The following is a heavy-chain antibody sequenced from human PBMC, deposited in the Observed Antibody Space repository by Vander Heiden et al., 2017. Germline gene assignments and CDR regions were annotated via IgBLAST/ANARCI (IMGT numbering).Heavy chain of an antibody. J-gene: IGHJ5*02. D-gene: IGHD6-19*01. CDR3: ARVYSSGWWWFDP. Sequence: QVQLQESGPGLVKPSETLSLTCTVSGGSVRSGSYYWSWIRQPPGKGLEWIGYIYYSGSTNYNPSLKSRVTISVDTSKNQFSLKLSSVTAADTAVYYCARVYSSGWWWFDPWGQGTLVTVSS. CDR1: GGSVRSGSYY. V-gene: IGHV4-61*01. CDR2: IYYSGST.